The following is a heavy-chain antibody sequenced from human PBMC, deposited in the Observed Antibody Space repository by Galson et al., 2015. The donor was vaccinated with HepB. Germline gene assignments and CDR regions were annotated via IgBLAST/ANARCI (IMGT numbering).Heavy chain of an antibody. CDR1: GFTFSRYG. V-gene: IGHV3-30*18. CDR2: ISFDGSNK. J-gene: IGHJ4*02. Sequence: SLRLSCAASGFTFSRYGMDWVRQAPGKGLEWVAVISFDGSNKYYADSVKGRFTISRDNSKNTLYLQMNSLRAEDTAVYYCTKVKGDIAVAGPFDYWGQGTLVTGPS. CDR3: TKVKGDIAVAGPFDY. D-gene: IGHD6-19*01.